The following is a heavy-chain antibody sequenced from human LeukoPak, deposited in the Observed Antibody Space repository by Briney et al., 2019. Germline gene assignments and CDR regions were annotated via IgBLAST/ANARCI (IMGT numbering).Heavy chain of an antibody. D-gene: IGHD6-6*01. CDR1: GGSISSGGYY. CDR2: IYYSGST. Sequence: SQTLSLTCTVSGGSISSGGYYWSWIRQHPGKGLEWIGYIYYSGSTYYDPSLKSRVTISVDTSKNQFSLKLSSVTAADTAVYCCAGSIAARVVLDYWGQGTLVTVSS. J-gene: IGHJ4*02. V-gene: IGHV4-31*03. CDR3: AGSIAARVVLDY.